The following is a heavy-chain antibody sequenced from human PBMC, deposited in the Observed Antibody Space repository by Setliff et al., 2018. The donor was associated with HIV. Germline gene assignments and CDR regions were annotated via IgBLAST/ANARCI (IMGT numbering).Heavy chain of an antibody. V-gene: IGHV4-38-2*01. CDR2: VYHGGSA. CDR1: GYSISSSYY. J-gene: IGHJ3*02. Sequence: TLSLTCAVSGYSISSSYYWGWIRQPPGKGLEWIASVYHGGSAYYNPSLKSRVTTSVDTSKNQFSLRLSSVTAADTAVYYCARQGIAGVARAFDIWGQGTKVTVSS. CDR3: ARQGIAGVARAFDI. D-gene: IGHD1-26*01.